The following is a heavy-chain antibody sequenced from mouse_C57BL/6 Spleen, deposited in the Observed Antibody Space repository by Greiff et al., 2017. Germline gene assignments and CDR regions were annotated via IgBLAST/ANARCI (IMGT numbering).Heavy chain of an antibody. J-gene: IGHJ2*01. CDR1: GFNIKDDY. CDR2: IDPENGDT. CDR3: TRRNYGY. D-gene: IGHD1-1*01. Sequence: EVQLQQSGAELVRPGASVKLSCTASGFNIKDDYMHWVKQRPEQGLEWIGWIDPENGDTEYASKFQGKATITADTSSNTAYLQLSSLTSEDTAVYYCTRRNYGYWGQGTTLTVSS. V-gene: IGHV14-4*01.